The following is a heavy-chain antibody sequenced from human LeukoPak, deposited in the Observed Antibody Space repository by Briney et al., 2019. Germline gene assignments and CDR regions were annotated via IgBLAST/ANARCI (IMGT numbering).Heavy chain of an antibody. Sequence: GRSLRLSCAASGFTFSSYAMHWVRQAPGKGLEWVSVIYSGGSTYYADSVKGRFTISRDNSKNTLYLQMNSLRAEDTAVYYCARGPGDYWGQGTLVTVSS. CDR3: ARGPGDY. D-gene: IGHD3-10*01. J-gene: IGHJ4*02. CDR2: IYSGGST. CDR1: GFTFSSYA. V-gene: IGHV3-53*01.